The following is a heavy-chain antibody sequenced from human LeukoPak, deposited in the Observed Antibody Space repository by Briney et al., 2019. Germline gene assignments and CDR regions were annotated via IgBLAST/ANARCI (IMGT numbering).Heavy chain of an antibody. J-gene: IGHJ4*02. Sequence: AAVKVSCKASGYTFTSYYLYWVRQAPGQGVEWMGLINLRGGSATSAQKFQGRVTMTRDTSTSTVYMELRTLGSEDTAVYYCARGPGPADDGGGYCFDYWGQGTLVTVSS. CDR3: ARGPGPADDGGGYCFDY. CDR1: GYTFTSYY. CDR2: INLRGGSA. D-gene: IGHD3-22*01. V-gene: IGHV1-46*01.